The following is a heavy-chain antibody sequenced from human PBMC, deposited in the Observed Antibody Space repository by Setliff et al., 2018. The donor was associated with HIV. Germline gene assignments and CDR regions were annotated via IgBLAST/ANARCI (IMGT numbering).Heavy chain of an antibody. CDR2: IYHSGST. CDR1: GGSFSGYY. V-gene: IGHV4-34*01. D-gene: IGHD6-19*01. J-gene: IGHJ5*02. CDR3: AREFTSVAGTRPPFDP. Sequence: SETLSLTCAVYGGSFSGYYWSWICQPPGKGLEWIGEIYHSGSTNYNPSLKSRVTISVDKFKNQFSLKLSSVTAEDTAVYYCAREFTSVAGTRPPFDPWGQGTLVTVSS.